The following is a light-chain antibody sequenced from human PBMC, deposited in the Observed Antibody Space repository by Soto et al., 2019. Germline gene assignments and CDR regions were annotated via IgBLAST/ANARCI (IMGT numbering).Light chain of an antibody. Sequence: EIVLTQSPGTLSLSPGERATLSCRASQSVSSSYLAWYQQKPGQAPRLLIYGASSRATGIPDRFSGSGSGTDFTLTISRLEPGDFAVYYCQQYGTSPPLFTFGPGTKVDIK. CDR3: QQYGTSPPLFT. CDR2: GAS. J-gene: IGKJ3*01. V-gene: IGKV3-20*01. CDR1: QSVSSSY.